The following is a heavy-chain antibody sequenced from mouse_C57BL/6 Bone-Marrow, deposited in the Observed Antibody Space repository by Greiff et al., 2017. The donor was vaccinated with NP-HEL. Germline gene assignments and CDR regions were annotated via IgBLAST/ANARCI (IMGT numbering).Heavy chain of an antibody. Sequence: QVHVKQSGAELVKPGASVKMSCKASGYTFTSYWITWVKQRPGQGLEWIGDIYPGSGSTNYNEKFKSKATLTVDTSSSTAYMQLSSLTSEDSAVYYCARAQITTVVDYWGQGTTLTVSS. J-gene: IGHJ2*01. CDR1: GYTFTSYW. D-gene: IGHD1-1*01. CDR2: IYPGSGST. V-gene: IGHV1-55*01. CDR3: ARAQITTVVDY.